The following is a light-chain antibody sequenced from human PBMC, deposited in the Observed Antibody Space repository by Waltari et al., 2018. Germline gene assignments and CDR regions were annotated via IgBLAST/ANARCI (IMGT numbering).Light chain of an antibody. Sequence: DIQMTQAPSSLAASVGDRVHITCRASQTITSHLNWFQQQPGRAPKLLIHTASSLQSGVPSMFSGSGSGTQFTLTISSLQPEDFATYFCQQSYITPYTFGQGTKVEIK. CDR3: QQSYITPYT. CDR1: QTITSH. CDR2: TAS. J-gene: IGKJ2*01. V-gene: IGKV1-39*01.